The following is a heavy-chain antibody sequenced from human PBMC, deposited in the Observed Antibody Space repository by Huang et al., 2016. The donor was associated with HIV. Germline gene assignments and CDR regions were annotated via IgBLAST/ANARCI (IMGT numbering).Heavy chain of an antibody. CDR1: GFTFKDAW. Sequence: EVQLVESGGGLVKPGGSLRLSCAASGFTFKDAWMSWVRQTPGRGLEGVGLIKTKDDGGTTDYAAPGKGRFSMSRDDSKNTVYLQMNSLKSEDTAVYYCTTWARTSAGGNWGQGTLVSVSS. CDR3: TTWARTSAGGN. D-gene: IGHD6-25*01. V-gene: IGHV3-15*01. J-gene: IGHJ4*02. CDR2: IKTKDDGGTT.